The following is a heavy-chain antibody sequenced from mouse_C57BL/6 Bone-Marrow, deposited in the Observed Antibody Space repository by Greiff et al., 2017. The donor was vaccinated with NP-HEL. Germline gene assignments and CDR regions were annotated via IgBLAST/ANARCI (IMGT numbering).Heavy chain of an antibody. CDR2: IYPGSGST. J-gene: IGHJ4*01. Sequence: VQLQQPGAELVKPGASVKMSCKASGYTFTSYWLTWVKQRPGQGLEWIGDIYPGSGSTNYNEKFKSKATLTVDTSSSTAYMQLSSLTSEDSAVYYGARPLYYGSTYYYAMDYWGQGTSVTVSS. D-gene: IGHD1-1*01. CDR3: ARPLYYGSTYYYAMDY. V-gene: IGHV1-55*01. CDR1: GYTFTSYW.